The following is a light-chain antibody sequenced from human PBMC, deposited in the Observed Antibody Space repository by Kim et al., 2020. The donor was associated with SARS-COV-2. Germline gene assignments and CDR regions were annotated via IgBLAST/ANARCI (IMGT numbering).Light chain of an antibody. CDR2: GAS. Sequence: DIQMTQSPSSLSASIGDRVTITCRASQSISRHFNWYQKRPGEALKLLIYGASNLQSGVPSRFSGSGSGTDFTLTISSLQPEDFATYYCQQSYSSPPTFGQGTKVEIK. V-gene: IGKV1-39*01. CDR3: QQSYSSPPT. J-gene: IGKJ1*01. CDR1: QSISRH.